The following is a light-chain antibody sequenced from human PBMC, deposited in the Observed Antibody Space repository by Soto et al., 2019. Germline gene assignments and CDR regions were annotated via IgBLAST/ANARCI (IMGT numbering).Light chain of an antibody. CDR3: QQSYSGPLT. V-gene: IGKV1-39*01. CDR1: QSISSY. CDR2: AAS. J-gene: IGKJ4*01. Sequence: DIQMTQSPSSLSASVGDRVTITCRASQSISSYLNWYQQKPGKAPKVLIYAASSLQGGVPSRFSGIGSGTDFTLSISSLQPEDFATYYCQQSYSGPLTFGGGTKVDI.